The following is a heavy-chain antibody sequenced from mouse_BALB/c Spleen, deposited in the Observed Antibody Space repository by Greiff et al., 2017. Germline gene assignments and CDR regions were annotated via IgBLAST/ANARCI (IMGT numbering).Heavy chain of an antibody. V-gene: IGHV1-54*01. D-gene: IGHD2-10*02. CDR3: ATYGNSLDY. CDR1: GYAFTNYL. CDR2: INPGSGGT. Sequence: QVQLQQSGAELVRPGTSVKVSCKASGYAFTNYLIEWVKQRPGQGLEWIGVINPGSGGTNYNEKFKGKATLTADKSSSTAYMQLSSQTSDDSAVYFCATYGNSLDYWGQGTTLTVSS. J-gene: IGHJ2*01.